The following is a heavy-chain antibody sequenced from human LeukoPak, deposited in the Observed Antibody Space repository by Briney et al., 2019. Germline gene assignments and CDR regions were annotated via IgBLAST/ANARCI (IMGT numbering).Heavy chain of an antibody. CDR2: IRYDGSNK. D-gene: IGHD6-19*01. V-gene: IGHV3-30*02. J-gene: IGHJ6*03. CDR3: AKPQDPGYSSGWNYYYYIDV. Sequence: GGSLRLSCAACRFTLSSYCMHWLRQAPGKGLEWVAFIRYDGSNKYYADSVKGRFTISRDNSKNTLYLQMNSLRAEDTAVYYCAKPQDPGYSSGWNYYYYIDVWGKGTTVTVSS. CDR1: RFTLSSYC.